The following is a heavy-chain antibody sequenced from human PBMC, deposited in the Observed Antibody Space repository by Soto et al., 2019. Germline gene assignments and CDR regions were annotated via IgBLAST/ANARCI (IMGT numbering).Heavy chain of an antibody. CDR1: GYTFTNYD. V-gene: IGHV1-8*01. CDR3: ARGRDDY. J-gene: IGHJ4*02. Sequence: QVQLVQSGAEVKKSGASVKVSCKASGYTFTNYDINWVRQATGQGLEWMGWMNPHSGNTGYAQKFQGRVTMTTDTSISTAYMVLTSLRSDDTAVYYCARGRDDYWGQGTLVTVSS. CDR2: MNPHSGNT.